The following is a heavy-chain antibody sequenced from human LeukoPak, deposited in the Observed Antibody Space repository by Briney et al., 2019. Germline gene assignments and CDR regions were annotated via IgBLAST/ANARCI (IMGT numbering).Heavy chain of an antibody. CDR3: AGASSLSSGWYRGPGPWFDP. D-gene: IGHD6-19*01. CDR1: GGTFSSYA. V-gene: IGHV1-69*05. J-gene: IGHJ5*02. Sequence: SVKVSCKASGGTFSSYAISWVRQAPGQGLEWMGGIIPIFGTANYAQKFQGRVTITTDESTSTAYMELSSLRSDDTAVYYCAGASSLSSGWYRGPGPWFDPWGQGTLVTVSS. CDR2: IIPIFGTA.